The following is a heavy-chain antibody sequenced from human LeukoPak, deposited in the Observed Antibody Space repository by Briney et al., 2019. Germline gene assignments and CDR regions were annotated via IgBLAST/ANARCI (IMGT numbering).Heavy chain of an antibody. D-gene: IGHD6-19*01. Sequence: GGSLRLSCAASGFTFSTYAMSWVRQAPGKGLEWVSAISGSGGSTYYTDSVKGRFTISRDNSKNTLYLQMNSLRAEDTAVYYCAKFEGATIPGWFNDYWGQGILVTVSS. CDR3: AKFEGATIPGWFNDY. J-gene: IGHJ4*02. V-gene: IGHV3-23*01. CDR1: GFTFSTYA. CDR2: ISGSGGST.